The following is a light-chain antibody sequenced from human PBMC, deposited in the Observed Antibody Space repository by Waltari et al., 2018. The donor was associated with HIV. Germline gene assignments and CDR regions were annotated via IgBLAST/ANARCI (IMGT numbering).Light chain of an antibody. Sequence: DIQLTQSPSFLSASVGDGLTITCRASQGISSSLAWYQQKPGKAPNLLIFDASTLQVGVPSRCSGSGSGTEFTLTVDSLQPEDFATYYCQQLKSYPHTFGGGTRVEI. CDR2: DAS. J-gene: IGKJ4*01. V-gene: IGKV1-9*01. CDR3: QQLKSYPHT. CDR1: QGISSS.